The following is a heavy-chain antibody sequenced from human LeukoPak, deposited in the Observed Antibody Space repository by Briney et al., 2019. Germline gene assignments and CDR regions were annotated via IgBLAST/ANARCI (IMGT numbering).Heavy chain of an antibody. V-gene: IGHV4-34*01. CDR2: INHSGYT. D-gene: IGHD4-17*01. Sequence: NTSETLSLTCAVSGVSFNDYYWSWVRQTPGKGLEWIGEINHSGYTNDSQSLKSRVTLSIDTSRKQFSLNLRSVTVADTGIYYCTRMTTGHDYWGQGTLVTVSS. CDR3: TRMTTGHDY. J-gene: IGHJ4*02. CDR1: GVSFNDYY.